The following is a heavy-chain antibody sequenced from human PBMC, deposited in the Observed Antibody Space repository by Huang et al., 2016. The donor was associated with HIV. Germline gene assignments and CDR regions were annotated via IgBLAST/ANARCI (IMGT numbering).Heavy chain of an antibody. D-gene: IGHD1-26*01. Sequence: VQLVESGGDLVRPGGSLRLSCAASGFSFDSYRMTWVRQAPGKTLEWLASISSSGGNIYYADSVKGRFTISRDNARNSLFLQLSSLRVEDTAVYHCVRDAGGKNFWGQGTLVSVSS. V-gene: IGHV3-48*01. J-gene: IGHJ4*02. CDR1: GFSFDSYR. CDR3: VRDAGGKNF. CDR2: ISSSGGNI.